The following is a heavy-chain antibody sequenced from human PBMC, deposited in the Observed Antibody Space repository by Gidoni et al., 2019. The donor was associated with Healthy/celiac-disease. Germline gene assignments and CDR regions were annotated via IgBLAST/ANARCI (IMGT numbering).Heavy chain of an antibody. V-gene: IGHV4-34*01. CDR1: GGSFSGYY. D-gene: IGHD6-13*01. CDR3: ARVHSSWYRAPTRLRGGSGWFDP. Sequence: QVQLQQWGAGLLKPAETLSLTCAVYGGSFSGYYWSWIRQPPGKGLEWIGEINHSGSTNYNPSLKSRVTISVDTSKNQFSLKLSSVTAADTAVYYCARVHSSWYRAPTRLRGGSGWFDPWGQGTLVTVSS. CDR2: INHSGST. J-gene: IGHJ5*02.